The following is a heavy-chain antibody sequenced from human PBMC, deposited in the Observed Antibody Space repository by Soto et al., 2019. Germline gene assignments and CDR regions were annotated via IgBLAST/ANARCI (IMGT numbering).Heavy chain of an antibody. D-gene: IGHD2-15*01. CDR2: IIPIFGTA. V-gene: IGHV1-69*06. J-gene: IGHJ6*02. CDR1: GGTFSSYA. Sequence: GASVKVSCKASGGTFSSYAISWVRQAPGQGLEWMGGIIPIFGTANYAQKFQGRVTITADKSTSTAYMELSSLRSEDTAVYYCARVIVVVDANYYYGTDVWGQGTTVTVSS. CDR3: ARVIVVVDANYYYGTDV.